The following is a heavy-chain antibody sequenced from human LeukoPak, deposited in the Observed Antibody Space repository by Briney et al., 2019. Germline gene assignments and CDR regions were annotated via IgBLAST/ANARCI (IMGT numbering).Heavy chain of an antibody. D-gene: IGHD4-17*01. CDR1: GFTFSTHS. Sequence: PGGSLRLSCATSGFTFSTHSMNWVRQAPGKGLEWIACFSISSAIYYADSVKGRFTISRDNAENSLYLQMNSLRADDTAVYYCARGAGPYGDYRDYWGQGTLVTVSS. CDR3: ARGAGPYGDYRDY. V-gene: IGHV3-48*01. J-gene: IGHJ4*02. CDR2: FSISSAI.